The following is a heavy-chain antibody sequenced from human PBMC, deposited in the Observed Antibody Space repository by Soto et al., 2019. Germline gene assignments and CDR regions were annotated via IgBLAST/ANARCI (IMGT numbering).Heavy chain of an antibody. CDR3: ASAYSSSGHEYNWFDP. V-gene: IGHV1-18*01. CDR1: GYTFTSYG. CDR2: ISAYNGNT. Sequence: QVQLVQSGAEVKKPGASVKVSCKASGYTFTSYGISWVRQAPGQGLEWMGWISAYNGNTNYAQKLQGRVTMTTDTATSTANMGVRGLGSDDPAVYYCASAYSSSGHEYNWFDPWGQGTLVTVSS. D-gene: IGHD6-13*01. J-gene: IGHJ5*02.